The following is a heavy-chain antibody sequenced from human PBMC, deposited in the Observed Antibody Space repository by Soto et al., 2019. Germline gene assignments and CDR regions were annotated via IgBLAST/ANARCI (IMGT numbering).Heavy chain of an antibody. CDR3: ARGEFRYYDSSVFDY. CDR1: GGTFSSYA. CDR2: IIPIFGTT. Sequence: QVQLVQSGAEVKKPGSSVKVSCKASGGTFSSYAISWVRQAPGQGLEWMGGIIPIFGTTNYAQKFQGRVTITADESTSRAYVELSSLRSEDTAVYYCARGEFRYYDSSVFDYWCQGTLVTVSS. V-gene: IGHV1-69*01. J-gene: IGHJ4*02. D-gene: IGHD3-22*01.